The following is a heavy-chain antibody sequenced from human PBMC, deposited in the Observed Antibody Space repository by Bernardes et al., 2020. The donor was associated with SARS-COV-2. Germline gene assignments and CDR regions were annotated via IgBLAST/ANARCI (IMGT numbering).Heavy chain of an antibody. V-gene: IGHV5-51*01. CDR1: GYSFTSYW. J-gene: IGHJ4*02. D-gene: IGHD3-22*01. CDR2: IYPGDSDT. Sequence: GESLKISCKGSGYSFTSYWIGWVRQMPGKGLEWMGIIYPGDSDTRYSPSFQGQVTISADKSISTAYLQWSSLKASDTAMYYCARGDTYYYDSSGYSFGYWGQGTLVTVSS. CDR3: ARGDTYYYDSSGYSFGY.